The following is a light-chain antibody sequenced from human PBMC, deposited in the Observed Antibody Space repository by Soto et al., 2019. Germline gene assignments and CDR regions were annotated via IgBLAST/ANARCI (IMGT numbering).Light chain of an antibody. Sequence: QSALTQPASVSGSPGQSITISCTGTSSDVGGYKYVSWYQQHPGKAPKLMIYEVSNRPSGVSDRFSGSKSGNTASLTISGLQPEDEADYYCSSYASSRTVVFGGGTKLTVL. J-gene: IGLJ2*01. CDR2: EVS. CDR3: SSYASSRTVV. V-gene: IGLV2-14*01. CDR1: SSDVGGYKY.